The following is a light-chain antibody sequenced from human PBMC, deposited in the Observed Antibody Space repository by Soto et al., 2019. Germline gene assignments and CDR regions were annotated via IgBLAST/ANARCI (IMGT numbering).Light chain of an antibody. Sequence: IHITHSPSSLSSSVLDIFAITCLASDNIAPCVAWYQHQPGKAPKLLIYKAANFADDLPSRFAGSGSGTDFTPTITRLQPDDFATYYCHHYNSFSRTSGQGTKLDTK. CDR1: DNIAPC. J-gene: IGKJ1*01. V-gene: IGKV1-5*03. CDR3: HHYNSFSRT. CDR2: KAA.